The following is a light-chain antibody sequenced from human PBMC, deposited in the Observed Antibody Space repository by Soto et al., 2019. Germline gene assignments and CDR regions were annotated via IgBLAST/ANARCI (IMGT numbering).Light chain of an antibody. Sequence: DFQLTQSPSFLSASVGDRVTITCRASQGINDYLAWYQQKPGKAPKLLIYAASTLQSEVPSRFSGSASGTEFTLTISSLQPEDFATYYCQQFNVYPLTFGGGTKVEIK. CDR3: QQFNVYPLT. J-gene: IGKJ4*01. CDR1: QGINDY. CDR2: AAS. V-gene: IGKV1-9*01.